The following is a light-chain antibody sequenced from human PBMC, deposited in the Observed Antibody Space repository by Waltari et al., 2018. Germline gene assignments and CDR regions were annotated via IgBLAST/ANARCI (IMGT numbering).Light chain of an antibody. V-gene: IGKV4-1*01. CDR1: QSILYRSNNQNY. CDR2: WAS. CDR3: QQYYSTPYT. Sequence: DFVMTQSPHSLAVSLGERATINCKSSQSILYRSNNQNYLAWYQQKPGQPPKLRIYWASVRESGVPGRFSGSGSGTDFTLTISSLQAEDVAVYYCQQYYSTPYTFGQGTKLEIK. J-gene: IGKJ2*01.